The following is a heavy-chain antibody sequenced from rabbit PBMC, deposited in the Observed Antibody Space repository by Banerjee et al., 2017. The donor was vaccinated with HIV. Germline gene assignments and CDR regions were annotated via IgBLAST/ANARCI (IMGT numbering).Heavy chain of an antibody. CDR2: IYIGDGNT. Sequence: QQHLEESGGGLVKPGGTLTLTCKASGIDFSSSDWICWVRQAPGKGLELIGCIYIGDGNTYYANWVNGRFTISRSTNLNTVDLKMTSLTAADTATYFCVRAYVAYTGDDDARDWLDLWGPGTLVTVS. J-gene: IGHJ5*01. V-gene: IGHV1S43*01. D-gene: IGHD6-1*01. CDR3: VRAYVAYTGDDDARDWLDL. CDR1: GIDFSSSDW.